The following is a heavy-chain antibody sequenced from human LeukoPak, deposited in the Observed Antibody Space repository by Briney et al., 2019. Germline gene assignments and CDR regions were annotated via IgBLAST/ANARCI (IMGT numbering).Heavy chain of an antibody. V-gene: IGHV3-74*01. CDR2: LNSDGSST. CDR1: GFTFSSYW. J-gene: IGHJ4*02. Sequence: PGGSLRLSCAASGFTFSSYWMHWVRQAPGKGLVWVSRLNSDGSSTSYADSVKGRFTISRGNAKNTLYLQMNSLRAEDTAVYYCTRDHSSSLDYWGQGTLVTVSS. CDR3: TRDHSSSLDY. D-gene: IGHD6-13*01.